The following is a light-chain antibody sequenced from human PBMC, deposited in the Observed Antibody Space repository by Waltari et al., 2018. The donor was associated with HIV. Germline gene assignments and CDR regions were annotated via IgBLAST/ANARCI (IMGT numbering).Light chain of an antibody. V-gene: IGLV2-8*01. CDR2: EVP. Sequence: QSALPQPPSASGSPGQSVNMSCTGATSAIHDYNFISEYQPYSGKAPKLIIFEVPKRPAGVPVRFSGSRSCTTASLIVSGLQAEDEAFYFCSSFAGSNKLFGGGTKLTVL. CDR1: TSAIHDYNF. CDR3: SSFAGSNKL. J-gene: IGLJ2*01.